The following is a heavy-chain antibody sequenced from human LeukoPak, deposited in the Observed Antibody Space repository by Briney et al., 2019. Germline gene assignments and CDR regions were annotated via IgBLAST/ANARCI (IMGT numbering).Heavy chain of an antibody. CDR3: ARHLNNCGDDCYIFDY. CDR1: GGSVSSSSYY. J-gene: IGHJ4*02. CDR2: IYYSGST. Sequence: SSETLSLTCTVSGGSVSSSSYYWSWIRQPPGKGLEWMGYIYYSGSTNYNPSLKSRVTISVDTSKNQFSLRVSSVTAADTAVYYCARHLNNCGDDCYIFDYWGQGTLVTVSS. D-gene: IGHD2-21*01. V-gene: IGHV4-61*01.